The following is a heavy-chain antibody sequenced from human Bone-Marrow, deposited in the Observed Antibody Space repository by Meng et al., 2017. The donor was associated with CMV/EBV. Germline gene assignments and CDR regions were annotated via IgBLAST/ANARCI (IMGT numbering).Heavy chain of an antibody. CDR1: GYTFTSYY. D-gene: IGHD2-15*01. J-gene: IGHJ4*02. V-gene: IGHV1-46*01. CDR3: TRERGDIGFDY. Sequence: ASVKVSCKASGYTFTSYYMHWVRQAPGQGLEWMGIINPSGGSTSYAQKFQGRVTMTRDTSTSTVYMELSSLRSEDTAVYYCTRERGDIGFDYWGQGTLVTVSS. CDR2: INPSGGST.